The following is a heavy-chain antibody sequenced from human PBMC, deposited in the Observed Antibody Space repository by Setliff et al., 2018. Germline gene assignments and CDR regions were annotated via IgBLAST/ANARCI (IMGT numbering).Heavy chain of an antibody. CDR2: ISAYNGNT. J-gene: IGHJ3*02. CDR3: ARRASYSGSFDAFDI. CDR1: GYTFTSYG. D-gene: IGHD1-26*01. V-gene: IGHV1-18*01. Sequence: ASVKVSCKASGYTFTSYGFSWVRQAPGQGLEWMGWISAYNGNTNYAQKLQGRVTMTRNTSISTAYMELSSLRSEDTAVYYCARRASYSGSFDAFDIWGQGTMVTVS.